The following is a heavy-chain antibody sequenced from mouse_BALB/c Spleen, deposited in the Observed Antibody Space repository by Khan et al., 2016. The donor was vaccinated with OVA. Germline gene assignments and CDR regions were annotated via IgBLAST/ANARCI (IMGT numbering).Heavy chain of an antibody. V-gene: IGHV14-3*02. CDR3: RISTINA. Sequence: VLLQQPGAELVKPAASLKLSCTASGYNIKDIYIHWVKQRPEKGLERIRRTDPANGNTKYDPKFQGKATITADTSSNTAYLQLSSLTSEDTAVYYCRISTINAWGQGTTLTVSS. CDR2: TDPANGNT. CDR1: GYNIKDIY. J-gene: IGHJ2*01.